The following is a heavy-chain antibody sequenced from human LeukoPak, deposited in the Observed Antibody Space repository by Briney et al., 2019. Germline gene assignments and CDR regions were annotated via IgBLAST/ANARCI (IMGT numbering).Heavy chain of an antibody. CDR1: GGSISSGDYY. D-gene: IGHD6-13*01. Sequence: PSQTLSLTCTVSGGSISSGDYYWSWVRQPPGKGLEWIGEIYHSGSTNYNPSLKSRVTISVDKSKNQFSLKLSSVTAADTAVYYCARGLREAGTPFDYWGQGTLVTVSS. J-gene: IGHJ4*02. CDR2: IYHSGST. CDR3: ARGLREAGTPFDY. V-gene: IGHV4-30-4*01.